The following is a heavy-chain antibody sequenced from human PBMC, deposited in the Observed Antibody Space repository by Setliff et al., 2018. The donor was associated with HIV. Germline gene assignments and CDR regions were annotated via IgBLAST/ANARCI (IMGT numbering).Heavy chain of an antibody. D-gene: IGHD2-21*02. CDR2: IISIFGTE. V-gene: IGHV1-69*13. Sequence: GASVKVSCKASGGTFRGYAISWVRQAPGQGLEWMGGIISIFGTENYAQRFQGRVTITEDESTNTAYMELTSLTSDDTAVYYCARDQGEVTRACWHWGQGTPVTVSS. CDR1: GGTFRGYA. J-gene: IGHJ1*01. CDR3: ARDQGEVTRACWH.